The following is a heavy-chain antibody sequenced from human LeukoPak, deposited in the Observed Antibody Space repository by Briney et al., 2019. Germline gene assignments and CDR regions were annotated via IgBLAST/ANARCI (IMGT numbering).Heavy chain of an antibody. V-gene: IGHV4-59*08. CDR3: ARPFSGSYSDAFGL. CDR1: GGSMSSNY. D-gene: IGHD1-26*01. J-gene: IGHJ3*01. Sequence: SETLSLTCTVSGGSMSSNYWSWIRQPPGKGLEWIGYIYNSGTIYYSGSTNYNPSLLSRVTISVDTSKNQFSLKLRSVTAADTAVYYCARPFSGSYSDAFGLWGQGTMVTVSS. CDR2: IYNSGTIYYSGST.